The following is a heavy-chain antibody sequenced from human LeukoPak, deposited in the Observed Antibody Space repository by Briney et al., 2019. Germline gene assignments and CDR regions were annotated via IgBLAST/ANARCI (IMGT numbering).Heavy chain of an antibody. V-gene: IGHV3-53*01. CDR3: AKPRRGDYEDYYYYYMDV. Sequence: PGGSLRLSCAASGFTVNNKYMTWVRQAPGKGLGWVSLIYNDGRTYYPGSVKGRFTISRENAKNSLYLQMNSLRAGDTAVYYCAKPRRGDYEDYYYYYMDVWGKGTTVTISS. J-gene: IGHJ6*03. CDR2: IYNDGRT. CDR1: GFTVNNKY. D-gene: IGHD4-17*01.